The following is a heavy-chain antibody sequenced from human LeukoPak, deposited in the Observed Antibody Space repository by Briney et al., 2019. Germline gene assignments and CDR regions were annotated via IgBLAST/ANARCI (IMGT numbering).Heavy chain of an antibody. CDR2: IYHSGST. J-gene: IGHJ4*02. V-gene: IGHV4-4*02. CDR1: GGSISSSNW. CDR3: ARRGGYYYGSGSYYPPFDY. Sequence: SETLSLTCAVSGGSISSSNWWSWVRQPPGKGLEWIGEIYHSGSTNYNPSLKSRVTISVDKSKNQFSLKLSSVTAADTAVYYCARRGGYYYGSGSYYPPFDYWGQGTLVTVSS. D-gene: IGHD3-10*01.